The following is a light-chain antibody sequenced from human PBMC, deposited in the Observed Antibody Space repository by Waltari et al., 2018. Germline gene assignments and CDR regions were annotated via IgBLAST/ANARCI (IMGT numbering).Light chain of an antibody. V-gene: IGKV3-20*01. Sequence: EIVLTQSPGTLSLSPGERATLYCRASQSVTSIPLSWYQQKLGQDPRLLIYGTSSRSTGTPDRFSGSGSGTDFTLTISRLEPEDVAVYYCQQYDGEVVTFGGGTKVEI. J-gene: IGKJ4*01. CDR1: QSVTSIP. CDR3: QQYDGEVVT. CDR2: GTS.